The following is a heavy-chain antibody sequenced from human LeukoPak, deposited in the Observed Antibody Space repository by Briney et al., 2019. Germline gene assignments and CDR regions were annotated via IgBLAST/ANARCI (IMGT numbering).Heavy chain of an antibody. D-gene: IGHD3-10*01. V-gene: IGHV3-9*01. J-gene: IGHJ3*02. CDR1: GFTFDDYA. Sequence: GRSLRLSCAASGFTFDDYAMHWVRQAPGKGLEWVSGISWNSGSIGYADSVKGRFTISRDNAKNSLYLQMNSLRAEDTAVYYCARVYGSGSDAFDIWGQGTMVTVSS. CDR3: ARVYGSGSDAFDI. CDR2: ISWNSGSI.